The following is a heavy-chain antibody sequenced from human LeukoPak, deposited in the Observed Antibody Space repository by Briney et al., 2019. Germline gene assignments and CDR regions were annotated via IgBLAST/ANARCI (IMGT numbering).Heavy chain of an antibody. D-gene: IGHD3-3*01. CDR3: ARGYYDFWSGPSDAFDI. CDR1: GFTFSDYY. J-gene: IGHJ3*02. V-gene: IGHV3-11*01. CDR2: ISSSGSTI. Sequence: GGSLRLSCAASGFTFSDYYMSWLRQAPGKGLEWVSYISSSGSTIYYADSVKGRFTISRDNAKNSLYLQMNSLRAEDTAVYYCARGYYDFWSGPSDAFDIWGQGTMVTVSS.